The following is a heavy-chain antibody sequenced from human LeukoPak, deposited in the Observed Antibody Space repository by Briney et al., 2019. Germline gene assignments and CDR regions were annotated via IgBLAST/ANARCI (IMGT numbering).Heavy chain of an antibody. CDR2: IYPGDSDT. CDR1: GFIFATYW. V-gene: IGHV5-51*01. J-gene: IGHJ4*02. CDR3: ARQGGSTSSYFDY. Sequence: GESLKISFKGSGFIFATYWIGWVRPMPGKGLEWMGIIYPGDSDTRYSPSFQGQVTISADKSITTAYQQWSSLKASDSAMYYCARQGGSTSSYFDYWGQGTLVTVSS. D-gene: IGHD6-6*01.